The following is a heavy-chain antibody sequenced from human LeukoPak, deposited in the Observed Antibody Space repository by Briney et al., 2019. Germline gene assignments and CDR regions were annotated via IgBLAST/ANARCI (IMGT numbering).Heavy chain of an antibody. J-gene: IGHJ6*03. V-gene: IGHV1-2*02. Sequence: ASVKVACKASGYSFIGYSVNWVRQAPGQGLEWMGWINPNTDATNYAQRFQGRITMTRDTSINTAYMELTRLRSDDTAVYYCARARTMIKAGLHYYYYYYMDVWGKGTTVTVSS. CDR1: GYSFIGYS. CDR2: INPNTDAT. D-gene: IGHD1-1*01. CDR3: ARARTMIKAGLHYYYYYYMDV.